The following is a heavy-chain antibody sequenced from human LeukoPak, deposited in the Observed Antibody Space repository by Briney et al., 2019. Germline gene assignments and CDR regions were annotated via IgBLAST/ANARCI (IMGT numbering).Heavy chain of an antibody. D-gene: IGHD6-13*01. CDR3: ARDQRIAAAGDFDY. CDR2: ISGSSSYI. J-gene: IGHJ4*02. Sequence: GGSLRLSCAASGFTFSSYSMNWVRQAPGKGLEWVSSISGSSSYIYYADSVKGRFTISRDNAKNSLYLQMNSLRAENTAVYYCARDQRIAAAGDFDYWGQGTLVTVSS. V-gene: IGHV3-21*01. CDR1: GFTFSSYS.